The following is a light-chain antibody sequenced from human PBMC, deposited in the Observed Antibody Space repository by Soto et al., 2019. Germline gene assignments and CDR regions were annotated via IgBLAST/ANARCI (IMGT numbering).Light chain of an antibody. V-gene: IGKV1-5*01. Sequence: DIQMTQSPSTLSASVGDKVTITCRASQNVNKFLAWYQQKAGEVPKLLINDASNLEPGVPSRFSGSGSGAEFTLTDSSLQPDDFATYYCQQYNSHLLSFGGGTRVEIK. J-gene: IGKJ4*01. CDR1: QNVNKF. CDR3: QQYNSHLLS. CDR2: DAS.